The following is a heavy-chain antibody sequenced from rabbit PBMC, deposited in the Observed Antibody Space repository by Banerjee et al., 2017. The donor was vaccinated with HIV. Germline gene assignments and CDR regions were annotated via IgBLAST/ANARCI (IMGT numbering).Heavy chain of an antibody. Sequence: QEQLVESGGGLVTLGGSLKLSCKASGIDFSDYGISWVRQAPGKGLEWIAYIYTGSGSALYVSWAKGRFTISKTSSTTVTLQMTSLTAADTATYFCARTIADYGAAFDLWGPGTLVTVS. D-gene: IGHD2-1*01. CDR2: IYTGSGSA. CDR3: ARTIADYGAAFDL. J-gene: IGHJ4*01. V-gene: IGHV1S45*01. CDR1: GIDFSDYG.